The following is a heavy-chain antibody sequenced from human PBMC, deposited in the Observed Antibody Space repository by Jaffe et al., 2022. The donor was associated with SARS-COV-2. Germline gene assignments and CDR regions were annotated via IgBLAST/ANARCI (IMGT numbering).Heavy chain of an antibody. CDR2: ISGSGGST. V-gene: IGHV3-23*01. CDR1: GFTFSSYA. J-gene: IGHJ5*02. Sequence: EVQLLESGGGLVQPGGSLRLSCAASGFTFSSYAMSWVRQAPGKGLEWVSAISGSGGSTYYADSVKGRFTISRDNSKNTLYLQMNSLRAEDTAVYYCASASLGIVATIRGGFDPWGQGTLVTVSS. D-gene: IGHD5-12*01. CDR3: ASASLGIVATIRGGFDP.